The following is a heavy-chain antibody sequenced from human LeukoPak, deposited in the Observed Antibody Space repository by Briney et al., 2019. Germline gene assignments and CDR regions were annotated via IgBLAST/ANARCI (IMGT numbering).Heavy chain of an antibody. CDR2: ISYDGSNK. D-gene: IGHD2-2*02. J-gene: IGHJ6*02. CDR3: AREPGQCGFVVVPAAIRCGMDV. V-gene: IGHV3-30*04. CDR1: GFTFSSYA. Sequence: PGGSLRLSCAASGFTFSSYAMHWVRQAPGKGLEWVAVISYDGSNKYYADSVKGRFTISRDNSKNTLYLQMNSLRAEDTAVYYCAREPGQCGFVVVPAAIRCGMDVWGQGTTVTVSS.